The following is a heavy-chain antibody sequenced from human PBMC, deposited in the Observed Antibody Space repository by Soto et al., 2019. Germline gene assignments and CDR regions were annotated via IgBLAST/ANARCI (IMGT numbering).Heavy chain of an antibody. V-gene: IGHV3-73*02. D-gene: IGHD4-17*01. Sequence: EVQLVESGGDLVQPGGSLKLSCAASGFTFSGSAIHWVRQTSGKGLEWVGRVRSKANGYATSYAASVQGRFNISRDDSTNMADLQMNSLKTEDTALYYCARQGYGGYYGLDVWGQGTTVTVSS. J-gene: IGHJ6*02. CDR2: VRSKANGYAT. CDR3: ARQGYGGYYGLDV. CDR1: GFTFSGSA.